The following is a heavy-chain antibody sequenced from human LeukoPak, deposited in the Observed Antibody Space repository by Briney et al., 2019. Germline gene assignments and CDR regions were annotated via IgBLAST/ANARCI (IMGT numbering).Heavy chain of an antibody. CDR3: ARQVTFGYAYAYYFDY. D-gene: IGHD5-18*01. CDR2: IHNSGST. CDR1: GGSISSSYYY. Sequence: SETLSLTCTVPGGSISSSYYYWGWVRQPPGKGLEWIGNIHNSGSTYYNPSLKSRLTIYVDTCKNQFSLKLSSVTAADPAVYYCARQVTFGYAYAYYFDYWGQGTLVTVSS. V-gene: IGHV4-39*01. J-gene: IGHJ4*02.